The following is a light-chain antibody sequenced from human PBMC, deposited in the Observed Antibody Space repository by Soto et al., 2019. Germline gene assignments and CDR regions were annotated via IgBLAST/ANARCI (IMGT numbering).Light chain of an antibody. V-gene: IGLV1-47*02. Sequence: QPVLTQPPSASGTPGQRVTISCSGSSSNIGSNYVYWYQQLPGTASKLLIYSNNQRPSGVPDRFSGSKSGTSASLAISGLRADDESDYYCAAWDDSLSGPVVFGGGTKLTVL. CDR1: SSNIGSNY. CDR3: AAWDDSLSGPVV. J-gene: IGLJ2*01. CDR2: SNN.